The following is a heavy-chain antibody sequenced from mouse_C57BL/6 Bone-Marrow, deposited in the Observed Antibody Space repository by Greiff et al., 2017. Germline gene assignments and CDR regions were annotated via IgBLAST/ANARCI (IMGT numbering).Heavy chain of an antibody. CDR1: GYTFTSYW. CDR3: AREDYYGSSSHWYVDV. CDR2: IDPSDSYT. J-gene: IGHJ1*03. D-gene: IGHD1-1*01. V-gene: IGHV1-59*01. Sequence: QVQLKQPGAELVRPGTSVKLSCKASGYTFTSYWMHWVKQRPGQGLEWIGVIDPSDSYTNYNQKFKGKATLTVDTSSSTAYMQLSSLTSEDSAVYDCAREDYYGSSSHWYVDVWGTGTTGTVAS.